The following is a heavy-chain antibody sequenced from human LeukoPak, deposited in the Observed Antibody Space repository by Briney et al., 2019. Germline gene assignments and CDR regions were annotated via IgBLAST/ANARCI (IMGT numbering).Heavy chain of an antibody. J-gene: IGHJ4*02. Sequence: SETLSLTCTVSGGSISSSSYYWVWIRQPPGKGLEWIGSIYYSGSTYYNPSLKSRVTISVDTSKNQFSLKLSSVTAADTAVYYCATQVATGPDYWGQGTLVTVSS. V-gene: IGHV4-39*01. CDR1: GGSISSSSYY. CDR3: ATQVATGPDY. CDR2: IYYSGST. D-gene: IGHD5-12*01.